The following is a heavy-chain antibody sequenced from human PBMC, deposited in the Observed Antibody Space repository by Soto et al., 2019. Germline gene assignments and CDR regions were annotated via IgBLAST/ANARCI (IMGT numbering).Heavy chain of an antibody. J-gene: IGHJ5*02. Sequence: GSLRLSCAASGFTFSSYAMSWVRQAPGKGLEWVSAISGSGGSTYYADSVKGRFTISRDNSKNTLYLQMNSLRAEDTAVYYCAKDPATIFGEENWFDPWGQGTLVTVSS. CDR2: ISGSGGST. D-gene: IGHD3-3*01. V-gene: IGHV3-23*01. CDR1: GFTFSSYA. CDR3: AKDPATIFGEENWFDP.